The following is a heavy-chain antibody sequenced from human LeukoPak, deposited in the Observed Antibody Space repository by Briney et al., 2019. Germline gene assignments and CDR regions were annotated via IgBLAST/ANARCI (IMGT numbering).Heavy chain of an antibody. V-gene: IGHV5-51*01. CDR3: ARLSGGPSYGTTYFDN. D-gene: IGHD5-18*01. Sequence: GESLKISCQGSGYSFTTSWIAWVRQMPGKGLEWMGIIYPSDSDTRYSPSFQGQVTISVDKSVTTAYLQWSSLKASDTAMFYCARLSGGPSYGTTYFDNWGQGTLVTVSS. CDR2: IYPSDSDT. J-gene: IGHJ4*02. CDR1: GYSFTTSW.